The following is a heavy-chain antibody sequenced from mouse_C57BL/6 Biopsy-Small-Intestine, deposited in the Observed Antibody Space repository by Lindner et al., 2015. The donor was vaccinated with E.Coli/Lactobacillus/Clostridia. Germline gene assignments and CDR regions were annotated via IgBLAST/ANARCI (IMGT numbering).Heavy chain of an antibody. Sequence: VQLQESGGGLVQPKGSLKLSCAAPGFSFNTYAMNWVRQAPGKGLEWVARIRSKSNNYATYYADSVKYRFTISRDDSESMLYLQMNNLKTEDTAMYCCVTRGSGVSYAMDYWGQGTSVTVSS. J-gene: IGHJ4*01. CDR1: GFSFNTYA. D-gene: IGHD3-1*01. V-gene: IGHV10-1*01. CDR3: VTRGSGVSYAMDY. CDR2: IRSKSNNYAT.